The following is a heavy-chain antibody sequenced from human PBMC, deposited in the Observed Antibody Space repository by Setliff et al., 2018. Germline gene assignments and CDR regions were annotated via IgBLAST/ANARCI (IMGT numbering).Heavy chain of an antibody. CDR2: IYSSGNT. D-gene: IGHD6-6*01. V-gene: IGHV4-39*07. CDR3: ARDPSSVAARPGY. Sequence: SETLSLTCTVSGDSIRSSRYYWGWIRQPPGKGLEWIGSIYSSGNTYYNPSLKRRATISVDTTKNQFSLQLNSVTAADTAVYYCARDPSSVAARPGYWGQGTLVTVSS. CDR1: GDSIRSSRYY. J-gene: IGHJ4*02.